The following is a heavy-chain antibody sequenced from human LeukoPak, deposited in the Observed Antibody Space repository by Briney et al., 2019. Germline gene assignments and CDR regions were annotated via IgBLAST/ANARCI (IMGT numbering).Heavy chain of an antibody. Sequence: QSGGSLRLSCAASGFTFSSYSMNWVRQAPGKGLEWVSYISGTSSTIYYADSVKGRFTISRDNSKNTLYLQMNSLRAEDTAVYYCAREDAIGGMVVAAKHWFDPWGQGTLVTVSS. CDR2: ISGTSSTI. D-gene: IGHD2-15*01. CDR3: AREDAIGGMVVAAKHWFDP. CDR1: GFTFSSYS. V-gene: IGHV3-48*01. J-gene: IGHJ5*02.